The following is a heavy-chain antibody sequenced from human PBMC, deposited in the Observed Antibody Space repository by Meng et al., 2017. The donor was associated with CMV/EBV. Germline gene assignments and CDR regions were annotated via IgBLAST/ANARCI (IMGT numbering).Heavy chain of an antibody. Sequence: GESLKISCAASGFTFDDYTMHWVRQAPGMGLEWVSLISWDGGSTYYADSVKGRFTISRDNSKNSLYLQMNSLRTEDTALYYCAKDMGNPRGYYYGMDVWGQGTTVTVSS. J-gene: IGHJ6*02. V-gene: IGHV3-43*01. CDR3: AKDMGNPRGYYYGMDV. CDR2: ISWDGGST. D-gene: IGHD7-27*01. CDR1: GFTFDDYT.